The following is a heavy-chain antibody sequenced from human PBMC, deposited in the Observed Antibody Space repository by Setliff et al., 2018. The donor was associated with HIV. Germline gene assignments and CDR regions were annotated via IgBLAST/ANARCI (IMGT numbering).Heavy chain of an antibody. Sequence: SETLSLTCTGSHYSISSEYYWGWFRQPPGKGLEYIGSIYQSGSTYYSPSLKSRISMSIDTSKDQFSLRLKSVTASDMAVYYCARLDTVMLYTDCWGQGTLVTVSS. CDR3: ARLDTVMLYTDC. V-gene: IGHV4-38-2*02. CDR1: HYSISSEYY. J-gene: IGHJ4*02. CDR2: IYQSGST. D-gene: IGHD3-16*01.